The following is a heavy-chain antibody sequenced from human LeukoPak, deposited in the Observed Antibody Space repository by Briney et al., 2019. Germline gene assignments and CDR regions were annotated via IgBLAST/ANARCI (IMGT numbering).Heavy chain of an antibody. V-gene: IGHV4-39*01. Sequence: PSETLSLTCTVSGGSISSSSYYWGWIRQPPGKGLEWIGSIYYSGSTYYNPSLKSRVTISVDTSNNQFSLKLSYVTAADTAVYYCPSGGPRGRKEWSKRGTLDYWGQGTLVTVSS. CDR2: IYYSGST. CDR1: GGSISSSSYY. CDR3: PSGGPRGRKEWSKRGTLDY. D-gene: IGHD3-3*01. J-gene: IGHJ4*02.